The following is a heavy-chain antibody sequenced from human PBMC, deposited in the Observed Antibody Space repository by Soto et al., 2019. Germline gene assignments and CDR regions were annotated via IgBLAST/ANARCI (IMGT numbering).Heavy chain of an antibody. CDR3: ARGPSLPDAFTLYYMDV. J-gene: IGHJ6*03. D-gene: IGHD2-2*01. V-gene: IGHV3-48*01. CDR2: IRSSSSTI. Sequence: GGSLRLSCAASGFTLSIYSMNWVRQAPGKGLEWVSHIRSSSSTIYYADSVKGRFTISRDNAKNSLYLQMNSLRAEDTAVYYCARGPSLPDAFTLYYMDVWGKGTTVTVSS. CDR1: GFTLSIYS.